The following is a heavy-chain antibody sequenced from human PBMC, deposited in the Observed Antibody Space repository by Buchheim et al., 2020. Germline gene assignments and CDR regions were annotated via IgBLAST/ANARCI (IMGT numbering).Heavy chain of an antibody. CDR3: ATPSRSQDFDY. D-gene: IGHD2-15*01. CDR2: IYSRGDR. V-gene: IGHV4-39*01. J-gene: IGHJ4*02. Sequence: QLQLQESGPGLVKPSETLSLTCSVAGGSIRSSSYFWGWIRQPPGKGLEWIGSIYSRGDRYYNPSLKSRVPISVDMSKNQFSLKLTSLTAADTAVYYCATPSRSQDFDYWGQGIL. CDR1: GGSIRSSSYF.